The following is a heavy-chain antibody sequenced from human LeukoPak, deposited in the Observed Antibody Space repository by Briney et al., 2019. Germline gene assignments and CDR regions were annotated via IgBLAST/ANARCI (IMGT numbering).Heavy chain of an antibody. CDR1: GFTFSSYG. J-gene: IGHJ4*02. CDR2: IYSGGST. CDR3: ARALGSMEQKRQPY. D-gene: IGHD3-10*01. Sequence: GGSLRLSCAASGFTFSSYGMHWVRQAPGKGLEWVSVIYSGGSTYYADSVKGRFTISRDNSKNTLYLQMNSLRAEDTAVYYCARALGSMEQKRQPYWSQGTLVTVSS. V-gene: IGHV3-66*01.